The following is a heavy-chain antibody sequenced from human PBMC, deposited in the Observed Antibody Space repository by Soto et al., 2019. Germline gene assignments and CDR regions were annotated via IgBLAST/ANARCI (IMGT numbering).Heavy chain of an antibody. CDR3: ARDRLYYDILTGYN. CDR2: IKIDGSEK. V-gene: IGHV3-7*01. CDR1: GFTFSSYW. J-gene: IGHJ4*02. Sequence: GGSLRLSCAASGFTFSSYWMSWVRQAPGKGLEWVANIKIDGSEKYYVDSVKGRFTISRDNAKNSLYLQMNSLRAEATAVYYCARDRLYYDILTGYNWGQGTLVTVSS. D-gene: IGHD3-9*01.